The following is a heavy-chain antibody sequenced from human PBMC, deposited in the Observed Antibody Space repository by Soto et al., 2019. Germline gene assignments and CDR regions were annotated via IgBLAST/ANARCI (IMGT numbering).Heavy chain of an antibody. CDR1: GGTFSCYG. CDR2: IIPIFGTA. CDR3: ARAVGYSSGFDGLGEYYYGMEF. D-gene: IGHD6-19*01. V-gene: IGHV1-69*13. J-gene: IGHJ6*01. Sequence: SAKGPWKAFGGTFSCYGISWVRQAPGQGLEWMGGIIPIFGTANYAQKSQGRVTINADESTSTAYMELSSPRSEDTAVYYCARAVGYSSGFDGLGEYYYGMEFW.